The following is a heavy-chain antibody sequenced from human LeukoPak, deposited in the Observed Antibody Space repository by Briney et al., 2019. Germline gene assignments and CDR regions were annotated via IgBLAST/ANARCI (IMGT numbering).Heavy chain of an antibody. D-gene: IGHD2-15*01. V-gene: IGHV4-31*03. CDR2: IYYSGST. CDR3: ARGGCSGGSCYCAY. Sequence: PSQTLSLTCTVSGGSISSGGYYWSWIRQHPGKGLEWIGYIYYSGSTYYNPSLKSRVTISVDTSKNQFSLKLSSVTAADTAVYYCARGGCSGGSCYCAYWGQGTLVTVSP. CDR1: GGSISSGGYY. J-gene: IGHJ4*02.